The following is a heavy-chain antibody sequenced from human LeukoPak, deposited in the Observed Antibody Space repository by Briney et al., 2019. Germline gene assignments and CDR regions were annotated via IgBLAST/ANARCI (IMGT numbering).Heavy chain of an antibody. V-gene: IGHV1-18*01. J-gene: IGHJ4*02. CDR3: AKEREYSGYEPLPNDY. CDR1: GYTFTSYG. CDR2: ISAYNGNT. D-gene: IGHD5-12*01. Sequence: GASVKVSCKASGYTFTSYGISWVRQAPGQGLEWMGWISAYNGNTNYAQKLQGRVTMTTDTSTSTAYMELRSLRSDDTAVYYCAKEREYSGYEPLPNDYWGQGTLVTVSS.